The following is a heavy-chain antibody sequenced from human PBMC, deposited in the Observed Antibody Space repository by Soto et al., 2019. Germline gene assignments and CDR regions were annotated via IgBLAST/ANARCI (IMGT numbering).Heavy chain of an antibody. Sequence: EVQLVESGGGLVKSGGSLRISCAASGFNFSPAWMSWVRQAPGRGLEWVGRIKTNAEGATTDYAEPVRGRFTIARDDSDNMVYLQMNSLEAEDTAVYHCVTVRSHSCYSFNFWGQGTLVTVSS. CDR3: VTVRSHSCYSFNF. D-gene: IGHD2-21*01. J-gene: IGHJ4*02. CDR1: GFNFSPAW. V-gene: IGHV3-15*01. CDR2: IKTNAEGATT.